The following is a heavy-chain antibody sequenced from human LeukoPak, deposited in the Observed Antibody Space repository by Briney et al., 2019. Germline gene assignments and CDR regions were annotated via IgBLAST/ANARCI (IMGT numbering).Heavy chain of an antibody. Sequence: ASVKVSCKASGYTFTSYGISWVRQAPGQGLEWMGWISAYNGNTNYAQKLQGRVTMTTDTSTSTAYMELRSLRSDDTAVYYCARVGVRYDYVWGSYRSYYFDYWGQGTLVTVSS. CDR1: GYTFTSYG. CDR2: ISAYNGNT. CDR3: ARVGVRYDYVWGSYRSYYFDY. V-gene: IGHV1-18*01. J-gene: IGHJ4*02. D-gene: IGHD3-16*02.